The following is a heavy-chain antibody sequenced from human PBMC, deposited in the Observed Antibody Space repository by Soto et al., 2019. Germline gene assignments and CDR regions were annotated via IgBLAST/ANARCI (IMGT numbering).Heavy chain of an antibody. CDR3: ARDPIGGGTPYYFDY. Sequence: QVHLVQSGAEVKKPGASVKVSCKASGYTFTDYYMYWVRQAPGQGLEWMGGINPNSGGTDYAQKFRGRVTMTRVTSISTAYMELSGLRSDDTAVYYCARDPIGGGTPYYFDYWGQGSLVTVSS. D-gene: IGHD3-10*01. CDR2: INPNSGGT. J-gene: IGHJ4*02. V-gene: IGHV1-2*02. CDR1: GYTFTDYY.